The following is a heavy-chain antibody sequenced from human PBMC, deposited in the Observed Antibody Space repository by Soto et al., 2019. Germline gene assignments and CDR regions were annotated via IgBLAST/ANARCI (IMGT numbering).Heavy chain of an antibody. CDR2: ISSSSSTI. CDR1: GFTFSSYS. Sequence: GGSLRLSCAASGFTFSSYSMNWVRQAPGKGLEWVSYISSSSSTIYYADSVKGRFTISRDNAKNSLYLQMNSLRDEDTAVYYCARDSEKDSSGSHAFDIWGQGTMVTVSS. CDR3: ARDSEKDSSGSHAFDI. D-gene: IGHD6-19*01. V-gene: IGHV3-48*02. J-gene: IGHJ3*02.